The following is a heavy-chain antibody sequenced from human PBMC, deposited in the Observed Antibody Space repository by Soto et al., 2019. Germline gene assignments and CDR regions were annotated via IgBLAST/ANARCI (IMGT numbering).Heavy chain of an antibody. Sequence: GGSLRLSCAASGFTFDDYAMHWVRQAPGKGLEWVSGISWNSGSIGYADSVKGRFTISRDNAKNSLYLQMNSLRAEDTALYYCAKDTGYYYYYGMDVWGQGTTVTVSS. CDR1: GFTFDDYA. CDR3: AKDTGYYYYYGMDV. CDR2: ISWNSGSI. J-gene: IGHJ6*02. V-gene: IGHV3-9*01.